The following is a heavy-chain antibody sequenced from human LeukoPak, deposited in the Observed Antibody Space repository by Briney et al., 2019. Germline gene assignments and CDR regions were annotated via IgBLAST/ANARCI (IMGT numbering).Heavy chain of an antibody. D-gene: IGHD2-8*01. J-gene: IGHJ3*02. V-gene: IGHV1-8*01. CDR1: GYTFTSYD. CDR2: MSPNSGNT. CDR3: ARSAVRMDAFGI. Sequence: GSVKVSCKASGYTFTSYDINWVRQATGQGLEWMGWMSPNSGNTGYAQKFQGRVTMTRNTSINSAYMELSSLRSEDTAVYYCARSAVRMDAFGIWGQGTMVTVSS.